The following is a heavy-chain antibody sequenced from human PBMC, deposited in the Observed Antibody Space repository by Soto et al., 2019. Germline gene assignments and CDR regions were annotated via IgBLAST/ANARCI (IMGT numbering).Heavy chain of an antibody. J-gene: IGHJ6*02. CDR2: MNPNSGNT. CDR3: ARLGGSGSYEYYYYGMDV. Sequence: ASVKVSCKASGYTFTSYDINWVRQATGQGLEWMGWMNPNSGNTGYAQKFHGRVTMTRNTSISTAYMELSSLRSEDTAVYYCARLGGSGSYEYYYYGMDVWGQGTTVTVSS. CDR1: GYTFTSYD. V-gene: IGHV1-8*01. D-gene: IGHD3-10*01.